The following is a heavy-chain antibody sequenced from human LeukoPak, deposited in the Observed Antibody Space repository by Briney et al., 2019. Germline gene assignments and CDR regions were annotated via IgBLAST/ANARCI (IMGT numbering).Heavy chain of an antibody. CDR3: AKDMESGGILEATPGWFDP. CDR2: ISWNSGSI. V-gene: IGHV3-9*01. J-gene: IGHJ5*02. Sequence: PGGSLRLSCAASGFTFDDYAMHWVRQAPGKGLEWVSGISWNSGSIGYADSVKGRFTISRDNAKNSLYLQMNSLRAEDTALYYCAKDMESGGILEATPGWFDPWGQGTLVTVSS. D-gene: IGHD1-26*01. CDR1: GFTFDDYA.